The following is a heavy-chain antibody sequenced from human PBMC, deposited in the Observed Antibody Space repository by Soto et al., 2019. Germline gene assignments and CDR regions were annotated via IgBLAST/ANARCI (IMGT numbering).Heavy chain of an antibody. CDR3: ARAIPYNWNEFYYYYGMDV. CDR2: ISAYNGNT. D-gene: IGHD1-1*01. V-gene: IGHV1-18*01. Sequence: QVQLVQSGAEVKKPGASVKVSCKASGYTFTSYGISWVRQAPGQGLEWMGWISAYNGNTNYAQKLQGRVTMTTDTSPSTAYMERRSLRSDDTAVYYCARAIPYNWNEFYYYYGMDVWGQGTTVTVSS. CDR1: GYTFTSYG. J-gene: IGHJ6*02.